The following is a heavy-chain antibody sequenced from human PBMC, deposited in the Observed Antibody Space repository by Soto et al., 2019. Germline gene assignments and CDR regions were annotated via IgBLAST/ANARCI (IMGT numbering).Heavy chain of an antibody. CDR1: GFTFSSYG. CDR3: AKDEEGSGAILDY. Sequence: QVQLVESGGGVVQPGRSLRLSCAASGFTFSSYGMHWVRQAPGKGLEWVAVISYDGSNKYYADSVKGRFTISRDNSKNTLYLQMNSLRAEDTAVYYCAKDEEGSGAILDYWGQGTLVTVSS. D-gene: IGHD3-3*01. V-gene: IGHV3-30*18. CDR2: ISYDGSNK. J-gene: IGHJ4*02.